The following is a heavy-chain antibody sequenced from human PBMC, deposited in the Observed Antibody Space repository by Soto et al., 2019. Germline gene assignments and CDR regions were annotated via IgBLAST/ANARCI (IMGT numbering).Heavy chain of an antibody. CDR3: AREKQWLVQENFDY. D-gene: IGHD6-19*01. CDR1: GFTFSSYA. Sequence: QVQLVESGGGVVQPGRSLRLSCAASGFTFSSYAMHWVCQAPGKGLEWVAVISYDGSNKYYADSVKGRFTISRDNSKNTLYLQMNSLRAEDTAVYYCAREKQWLVQENFDYWGQGTLVTVSS. V-gene: IGHV3-30-3*01. J-gene: IGHJ4*02. CDR2: ISYDGSNK.